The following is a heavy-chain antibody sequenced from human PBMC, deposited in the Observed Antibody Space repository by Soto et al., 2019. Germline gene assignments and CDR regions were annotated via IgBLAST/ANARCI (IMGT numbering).Heavy chain of an antibody. CDR1: GFTFSIYA. CDR3: SRGDREDTAVVIGARPGEYGMDV. D-gene: IGHD2-15*01. V-gene: IGHV3-30-3*01. J-gene: IGHJ6*02. CDR2: ISYDGARK. Sequence: QVQLVESGGGVVQPGRSLRLSCAASGFTFSIYAMHWVRQAPGKGLEWVAVISYDGARKAYANSVKGRFTISRDTSKNTLYLQMNSLRVEDTDAYYCSRGDREDTAVVIGARPGEYGMDVWGRGTTVTVSS.